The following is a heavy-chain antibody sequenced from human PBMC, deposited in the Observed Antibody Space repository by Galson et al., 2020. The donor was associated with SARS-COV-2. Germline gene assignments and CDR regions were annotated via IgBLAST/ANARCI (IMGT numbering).Heavy chain of an antibody. V-gene: IGHV3-30*04. CDR3: ARARSGSYREAFDI. CDR1: GFTFSSYA. J-gene: IGHJ3*02. CDR2: ISYVGSTR. Sequence: GGSLGLSCAASGFTFSSYAMHWGRQAPGKGLQWVAVISYVGSTRYYADSVKGRFTISRDNSKNSLFLQMNSLRPDDTAVYYCARARSGSYREAFDIWGQGTMVTVSS. D-gene: IGHD1-26*01.